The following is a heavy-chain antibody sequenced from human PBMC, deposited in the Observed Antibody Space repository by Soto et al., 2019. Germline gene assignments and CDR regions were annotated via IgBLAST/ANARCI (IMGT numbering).Heavy chain of an antibody. J-gene: IGHJ6*02. Sequence: GESLKISCKGSGYSFTSYWISCVRQMPGKGLEWMGRIDPSDSYTNYSPSFQGHVTISADKSISTAYLQWSSLKASDTAMYYCAIRGCSSTSCRPSYYYYGMDVWGQGTTVTVSS. CDR1: GYSFTSYW. CDR2: IDPSDSYT. V-gene: IGHV5-10-1*01. D-gene: IGHD2-2*01. CDR3: AIRGCSSTSCRPSYYYYGMDV.